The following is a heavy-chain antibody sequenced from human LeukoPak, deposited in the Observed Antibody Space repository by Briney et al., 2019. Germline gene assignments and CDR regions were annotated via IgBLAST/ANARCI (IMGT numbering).Heavy chain of an antibody. J-gene: IGHJ5*02. Sequence: PSETLSLTCTVSGGSISSYYWSWIRQPPGKGLEWIGYIYYSGSTNYKPSLRSRVTISVDTSKNQFSLKLNSVTAADTAVYYCARGGYYGSGNDFRFDPWGQGTLVTVSS. CDR1: GGSISSYY. V-gene: IGHV4-59*01. CDR3: ARGGYYGSGNDFRFDP. CDR2: IYYSGST. D-gene: IGHD3-10*01.